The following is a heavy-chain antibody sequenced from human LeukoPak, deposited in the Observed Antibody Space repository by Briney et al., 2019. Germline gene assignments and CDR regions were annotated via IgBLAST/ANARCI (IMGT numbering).Heavy chain of an antibody. Sequence: GGSLRLSCAASGFTFSSYGMHWVRQAPGKGLEWVAVIWYDGSNKYYADSVKGRFTISRDNSKNTLYLQMNSLRAEDTAVYYCARDALYYYDSSGYYYVEYFDYWGQGTLVTVSS. CDR2: IWYDGSNK. CDR3: ARDALYYYDSSGYYYVEYFDY. V-gene: IGHV3-33*01. J-gene: IGHJ4*02. D-gene: IGHD3-22*01. CDR1: GFTFSSYG.